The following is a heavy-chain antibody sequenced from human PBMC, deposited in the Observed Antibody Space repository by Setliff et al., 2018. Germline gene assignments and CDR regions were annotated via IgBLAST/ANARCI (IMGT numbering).Heavy chain of an antibody. CDR3: ARDSSTTYYDSSGYLIDY. CDR2: IFYSGRT. Sequence: SETLSLTCTVSGGSISSSSYYWNWIRQPPGKGLEWIGNIFYSGRTSYNASLKSRVTISVDTSKNQFSLKLSSVTAADTAVYCCARDSSTTYYDSSGYLIDYWGQGTLVTVSS. D-gene: IGHD3-22*01. CDR1: GGSISSSSYY. J-gene: IGHJ4*02. V-gene: IGHV4-39*07.